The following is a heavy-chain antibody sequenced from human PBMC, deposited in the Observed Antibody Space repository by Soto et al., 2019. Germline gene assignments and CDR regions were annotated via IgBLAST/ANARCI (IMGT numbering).Heavy chain of an antibody. CDR2: IHYSGTT. D-gene: IGHD3-22*01. V-gene: IGHV4-30-4*01. Sequence: SETLSLTCTVSGGSISSDDYYWSWIRQPPGKGLEWIGYIHYSGTTYYNPSLKSRVTISVDTSKTQFSLKLSSVTAADTAVYYCARVERYDSRGQIWGQGTMVTVSS. CDR1: GGSISSDDYY. J-gene: IGHJ3*02. CDR3: ARVERYDSRGQI.